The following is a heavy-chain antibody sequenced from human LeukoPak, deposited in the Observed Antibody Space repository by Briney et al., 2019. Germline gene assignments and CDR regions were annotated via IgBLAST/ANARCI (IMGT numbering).Heavy chain of an antibody. CDR1: GFSFSAYW. D-gene: IGHD2-15*01. Sequence: TGGSLRLSCAASGFSFSAYWMTWVRQAPGTGLEWVANINPAGSETYYVDPVKGRFSISRDNAKNLVYLQMNSLRAEDTAVYHCARFGYVAAVDVWGKGTTDTVSS. J-gene: IGHJ6*04. CDR2: INPAGSET. V-gene: IGHV3-7*01. CDR3: ARFGYVAAVDV.